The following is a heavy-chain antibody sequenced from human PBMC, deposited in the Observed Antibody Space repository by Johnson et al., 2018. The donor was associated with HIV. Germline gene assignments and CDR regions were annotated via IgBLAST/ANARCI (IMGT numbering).Heavy chain of an antibody. V-gene: IGHV3-15*01. Sequence: VQLVESGGGLVQPGGSLRLSCAASGFTFSSYWMSWVRQAPGKGLEWVGRIKSKTDGGTTDYAAPVKGRFTISRDDSKNTLYLQMNSLKTEDTAVYYCTTPGYDTEDAFDIWGQGTMVTVSS. D-gene: IGHD3-9*01. J-gene: IGHJ3*02. CDR2: IKSKTDGGTT. CDR1: GFTFSSYW. CDR3: TTPGYDTEDAFDI.